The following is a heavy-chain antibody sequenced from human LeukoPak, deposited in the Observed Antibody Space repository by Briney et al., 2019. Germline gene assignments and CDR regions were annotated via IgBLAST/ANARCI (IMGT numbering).Heavy chain of an antibody. CDR2: IRSKTYGGTT. CDR1: GFIFSTYG. Sequence: GGTLRLSCSASGFIFSTYGMSWVRQAPGKGLEWVGFIRSKTYGGTTEFAASVKGRFTISRDDSKSIAYLQMNSLKTEDTAVYYCTRDQTPYYWGQGTLVTVSS. CDR3: TRDQTPYY. V-gene: IGHV3-49*04. J-gene: IGHJ4*02.